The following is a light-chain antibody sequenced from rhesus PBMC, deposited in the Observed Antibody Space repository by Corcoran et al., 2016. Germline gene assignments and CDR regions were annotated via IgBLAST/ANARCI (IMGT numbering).Light chain of an antibody. J-gene: IGKJ3*01. V-gene: IGKV1-94*01. CDR3: LQLYTAPFT. CDR2: AAS. Sequence: IQMTQSPSSLSASVGDRVTVTCRASQGINKELSWYQQKPGRAPKLLIFAASILPTGVSSRFSGSGSGTIYTLTISSLQPEDVATSYCLQLYTAPFTFGPGTKLDL. CDR1: QGINKE.